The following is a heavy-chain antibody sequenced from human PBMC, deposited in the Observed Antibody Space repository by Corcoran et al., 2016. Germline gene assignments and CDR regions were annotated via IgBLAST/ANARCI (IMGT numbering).Heavy chain of an antibody. Sequence: QVQLEQSGAEVKKPGASVKVSCKASGGTFSSYAISWVRQAPGQGLEWMGGIIPIFGTANYAQKFQGRVTITADESTSTAYRELRSLRSEDTAVSYCARGRFYYYDSSGYPGMDVWGQGTTVTVSS. CDR3: ARGRFYYYDSSGYPGMDV. CDR1: GGTFSSYA. CDR2: IIPIFGTA. D-gene: IGHD3-22*01. J-gene: IGHJ6*02. V-gene: IGHV1-69*01.